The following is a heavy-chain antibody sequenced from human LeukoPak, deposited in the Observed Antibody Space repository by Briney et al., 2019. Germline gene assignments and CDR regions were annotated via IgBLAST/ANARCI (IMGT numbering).Heavy chain of an antibody. CDR1: GGSISSYY. V-gene: IGHV3-21*01. CDR2: ISSSGGYT. CDR3: ARDIHPHEWLVLLL. Sequence: ETLALTCTVSGGSISSYYWSWIRQPPGKGLEWVSSISSSGGYTYYADSVKGRFTISRDNAKNSLYLQMNSLRAEDTAVYYCARDIHPHEWLVLLLWGQGTLVTVSS. D-gene: IGHD6-19*01. J-gene: IGHJ4*02.